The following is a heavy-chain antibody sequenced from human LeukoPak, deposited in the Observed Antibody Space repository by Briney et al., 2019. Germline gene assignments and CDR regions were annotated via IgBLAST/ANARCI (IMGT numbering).Heavy chain of an antibody. D-gene: IGHD3-10*01. Sequence: VASVKVSCKASGYTFTSYDINWVRQATGQGLEWMRWMNPNSGNTGYAQKFQGRVTITRNTSISTAYMELSSLRSEDTAVYYCARAPRITMVRGVIYWFDPWGQGTLVTVSS. CDR3: ARAPRITMVRGVIYWFDP. CDR2: MNPNSGNT. CDR1: GYTFTSYD. V-gene: IGHV1-8*03. J-gene: IGHJ5*02.